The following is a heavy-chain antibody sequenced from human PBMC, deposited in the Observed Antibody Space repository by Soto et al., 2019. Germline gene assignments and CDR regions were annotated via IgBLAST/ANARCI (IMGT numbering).Heavy chain of an antibody. CDR1: GGSFCGYY. CDR2: INHSGST. D-gene: IGHD2-15*01. CDR3: ARAGMGYCSGGSCYRWFDP. J-gene: IGHJ5*02. Sequence: SETLSLTCAVYGGSFCGYYWSWIRQPPGKGLEWIGEINHSGSTNYNPSLKSRVTISVDTSKNQFSLKLSSVTAADTAVYYCARAGMGYCSGGSCYRWFDPWGQGTLVTVSS. V-gene: IGHV4-34*01.